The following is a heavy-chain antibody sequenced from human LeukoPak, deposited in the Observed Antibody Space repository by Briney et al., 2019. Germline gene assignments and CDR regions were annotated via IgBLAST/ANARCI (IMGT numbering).Heavy chain of an antibody. V-gene: IGHV3-66*01. CDR3: ARGGYYGSGSYYNRGGYYGMDV. J-gene: IGHJ6*02. D-gene: IGHD3-10*01. Sequence: PGGSLRLSCAASGFTVSSNYMSWVRQAPGKGLEWVSVIYSGGSTYYTDSVKGRFTISRDNSKNTLYLQMNSLRAEDTAVYYCARGGYYGSGSYYNRGGYYGMDVWGQGTTVTVSS. CDR2: IYSGGST. CDR1: GFTVSSNY.